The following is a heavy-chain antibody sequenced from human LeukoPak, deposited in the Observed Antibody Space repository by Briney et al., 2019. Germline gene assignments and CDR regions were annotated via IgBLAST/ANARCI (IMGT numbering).Heavy chain of an antibody. Sequence: SETLSLTCTVSGGSISSYYWTWIRQPPGKGLEWIGYIYYSGSTNYNPSLKSRVTISVDTSKNQFSLKLSSVTAADTAVYYCARGLPYCGGDCYWGYYYMDVWGKGTTVTVSS. V-gene: IGHV4-59*08. CDR3: ARGLPYCGGDCYWGYYYMDV. CDR1: GGSISSYY. D-gene: IGHD2-21*01. J-gene: IGHJ6*03. CDR2: IYYSGST.